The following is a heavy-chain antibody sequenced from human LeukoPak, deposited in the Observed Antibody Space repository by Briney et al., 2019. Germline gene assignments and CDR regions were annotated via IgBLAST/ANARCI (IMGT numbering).Heavy chain of an antibody. D-gene: IGHD4-23*01. V-gene: IGHV1-18*01. J-gene: IGHJ3*02. Sequence: AAVTVFCPSAGYTFINYGFTWLLQARGQVLEWMGWPSAKNGNTKYAQNLQGRDTMTTDTSTSTAYRELRSLGSDDTAVYSYVRVRGGADPYDALDIWGQGPRVPVSS. CDR1: GYTFINYG. CDR2: PSAKNGNT. CDR3: VRVRGGADPYDALDI.